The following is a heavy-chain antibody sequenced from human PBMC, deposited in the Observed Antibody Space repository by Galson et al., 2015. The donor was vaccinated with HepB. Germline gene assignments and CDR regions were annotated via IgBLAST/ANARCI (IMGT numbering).Heavy chain of an antibody. CDR3: TTDRDIVVVPAAMGVGGFDY. CDR2: IKSKTDGGTT. J-gene: IGHJ4*02. D-gene: IGHD2-2*01. V-gene: IGHV3-15*01. CDR1: GFTFSNAW. Sequence: SLRLSCAASGFTFSNAWMSWVRKAPGKGLEWVGRIKSKTDGGTTDYAAPVKCRFTISRDDSKNTLYLQMNSLKTEDTAVYYCTTDRDIVVVPAAMGVGGFDYWGQGTLVTVSS.